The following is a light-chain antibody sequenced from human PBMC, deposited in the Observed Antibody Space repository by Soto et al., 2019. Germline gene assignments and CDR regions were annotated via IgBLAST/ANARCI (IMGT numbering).Light chain of an antibody. CDR1: QSVSSN. V-gene: IGKV3-20*01. CDR2: GAS. J-gene: IGKJ1*01. Sequence: EIVMTQSPATLSVSPGERATLSCSASQSVSSNLAWYQQKPGQAPRLLISGASNRATGIPDRFSGSGSGTDFTLTISRLEPEDFAVYYCQQYGSSPRTFGQGTKVDI. CDR3: QQYGSSPRT.